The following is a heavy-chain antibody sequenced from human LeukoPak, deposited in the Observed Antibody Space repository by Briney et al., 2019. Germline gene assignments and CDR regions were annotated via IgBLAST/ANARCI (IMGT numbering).Heavy chain of an antibody. Sequence: PGGSLRLSCAASGFTFSLYGVHWVRQAPGKGLEWLAFIRYDGSNKYYADSVKGRFTISRGNSKNTLYLQINSLRAEDTAVYYCAKDRSSWTNGMDVWGQGTTVTVSS. V-gene: IGHV3-30*02. D-gene: IGHD6-13*01. J-gene: IGHJ6*02. CDR1: GFTFSLYG. CDR2: IRYDGSNK. CDR3: AKDRSSWTNGMDV.